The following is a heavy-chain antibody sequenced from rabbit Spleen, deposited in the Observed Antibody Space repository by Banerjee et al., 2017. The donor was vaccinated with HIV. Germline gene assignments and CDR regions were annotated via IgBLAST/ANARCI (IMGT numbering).Heavy chain of an antibody. CDR2: IFAGSTGTT. V-gene: IGHV1S40*01. Sequence: QSLEESGGDLVKPGASLTLTCKASGLDFSSRYWICWVRQAPGKGLEWIGTIFAGSTGTTDYASWARGRFTVSKTSSTTVTLQMTSLSAADTATYFCTRDFDFWGPGTLVTVS. J-gene: IGHJ4*01. CDR1: GLDFSSRYW. CDR3: TRDFDF.